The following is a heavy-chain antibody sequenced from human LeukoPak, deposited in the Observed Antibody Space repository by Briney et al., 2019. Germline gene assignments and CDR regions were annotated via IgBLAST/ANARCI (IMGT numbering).Heavy chain of an antibody. D-gene: IGHD1-26*01. CDR3: ARLSSSSGSKDY. Sequence: GGSLRLSCAASGFTFSSYAMSWVRQAPGKGLEWVSSISSSSSYIYYADSVKGRFTISRDNAKNSLYLQMNSLRAEDTAVYYCARLSSSSGSKDYWGQGTLVTVSS. CDR1: GFTFSSYA. V-gene: IGHV3-21*01. J-gene: IGHJ4*02. CDR2: ISSSSSYI.